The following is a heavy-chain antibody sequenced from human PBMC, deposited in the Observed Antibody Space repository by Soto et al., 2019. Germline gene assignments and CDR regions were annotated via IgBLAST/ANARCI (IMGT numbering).Heavy chain of an antibody. V-gene: IGHV3-30-3*01. CDR1: GFTFSSYA. D-gene: IGHD6-6*01. CDR2: ISYDGSNK. J-gene: IGHJ4*02. Sequence: QVQLVESGGGVVQPXXSXRLSCAASGFTFSSYAMHWVRQAPGKGLEWVAVISYDGSNKYYADSVKGRFTISRDNSKNTLYLQMNSLRAEDTAVYYCASPIAARPDYFDYWGQGTLVTVSS. CDR3: ASPIAARPDYFDY.